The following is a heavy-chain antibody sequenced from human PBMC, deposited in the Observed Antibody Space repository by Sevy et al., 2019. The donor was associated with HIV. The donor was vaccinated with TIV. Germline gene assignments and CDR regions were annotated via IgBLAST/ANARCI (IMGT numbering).Heavy chain of an antibody. J-gene: IGHJ4*02. CDR3: ASEHWNRGRCFFDY. V-gene: IGHV3-53*01. CDR1: GFDIRSNY. CDR2: IYAGGTA. D-gene: IGHD2-15*01. Sequence: GGSLRLSCVVSGFDIRSNYMSWVRQAPGKGLEWVSHIYAGGTAYYADSVKGRFTFSRDDSKNTGSLQMRSLRVEDSAVYYCASEHWNRGRCFFDYWGQGIQVTVSS.